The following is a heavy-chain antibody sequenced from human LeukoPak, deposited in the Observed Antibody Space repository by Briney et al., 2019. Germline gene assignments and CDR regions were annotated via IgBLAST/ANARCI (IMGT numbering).Heavy chain of an antibody. J-gene: IGHJ5*02. CDR1: GGSISSSSYY. D-gene: IGHD3-3*01. CDR2: IYYSGST. V-gene: IGHV4-39*07. Sequence: PSETLSLTCTVSGGSISSSSYYWGWIRQPPGKGLEWIGSIYYSGSTYYNPSLKSRVTISVDTSKNQFSLKLSSVTAADTAVYYCARDRRVRFLEWFLFDPWGQGTLVTVSS. CDR3: ARDRRVRFLEWFLFDP.